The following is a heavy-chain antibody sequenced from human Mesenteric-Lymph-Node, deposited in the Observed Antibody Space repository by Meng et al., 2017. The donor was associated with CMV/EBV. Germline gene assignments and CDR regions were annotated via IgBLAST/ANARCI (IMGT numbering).Heavy chain of an antibody. CDR2: TSHSGST. V-gene: IGHV4-34*01. J-gene: IGHJ4*02. CDR3: ARHQRWLKSEGGFNY. D-gene: IGHD4-23*01. Sequence: VPLQLLCVELLKPSESLSLTDAVYVGSFSCYYWRWIRQPPGKRLEWIGETSHSGSTNSNPSLKRRVTISVYPSKNQFSLKLSSVTAADTAVYYCARHQRWLKSEGGFNYWGQGTLVTVSS. CDR1: VGSFSCYY.